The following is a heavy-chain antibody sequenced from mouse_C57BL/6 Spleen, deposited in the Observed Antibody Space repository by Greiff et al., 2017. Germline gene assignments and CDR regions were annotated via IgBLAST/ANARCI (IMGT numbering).Heavy chain of an antibody. V-gene: IGHV1-81*01. CDR1: GYTFTSYG. D-gene: IGHD1-1*01. CDR2: IYPRSGNT. J-gene: IGHJ4*01. CDR3: ARTFINTVVADYAMDY. Sequence: QVQLQQSGAELARPGASVKLSCKASGYTFTSYGISWVKQRTGQGLEWIGEIYPRSGNTYYNEKFKGKATLTADKSSSTAYMELRSLTSEDSAVYFCARTFINTVVADYAMDYWGQGTSVTVSS.